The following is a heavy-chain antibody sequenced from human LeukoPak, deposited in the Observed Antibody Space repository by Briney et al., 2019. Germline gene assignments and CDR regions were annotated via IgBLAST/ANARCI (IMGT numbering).Heavy chain of an antibody. CDR3: ARDGVGYCSGGSCFDAFDI. CDR1: GFTFSSYS. V-gene: IGHV3-21*01. CDR2: ISTSRSYI. D-gene: IGHD2-15*01. J-gene: IGHJ3*02. Sequence: GGSLTLYCAAYGFTFSSYSMNRLRQATGKGLEWVSFISTSRSYIYYADSVKSRFTIDRDNAKKSLYMQMSSLRAEDTAVYYCARDGVGYCSGGSCFDAFDIWGQGTMVTVSS.